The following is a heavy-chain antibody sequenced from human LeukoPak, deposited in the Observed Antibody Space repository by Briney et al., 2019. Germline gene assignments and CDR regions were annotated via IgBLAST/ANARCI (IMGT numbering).Heavy chain of an antibody. Sequence: SETLSLTCAVSGGSISSSNWWSWVRQPPGKGLEWIGEIYHSGSTNYNPSLKSRVTISVDKSKNQFSLKLSSVTAADMAVYYCARSVVVPAAIQIDYWGQGTLVTVSS. D-gene: IGHD2-2*01. CDR1: GGSISSSNW. CDR2: IYHSGST. V-gene: IGHV4-4*02. J-gene: IGHJ4*02. CDR3: ARSVVVPAAIQIDY.